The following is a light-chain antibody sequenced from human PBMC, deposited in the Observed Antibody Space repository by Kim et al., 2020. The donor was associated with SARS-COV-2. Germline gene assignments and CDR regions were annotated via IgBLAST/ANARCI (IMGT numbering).Light chain of an antibody. V-gene: IGLV7-46*01. CDR2: DTN. Sequence: QAVVTQEPSLTVSPGGTVTLTRESSTGTVTSGHYPYWFQQRPGQTPRTLIYDTNRKHSWTPARFSGSLLGGKAALTLSGAQPDDEADYYCLLSSGGVRVFGGGTQLTVL. CDR1: TGTVTSGHY. CDR3: LLSSGGVRV. J-gene: IGLJ3*02.